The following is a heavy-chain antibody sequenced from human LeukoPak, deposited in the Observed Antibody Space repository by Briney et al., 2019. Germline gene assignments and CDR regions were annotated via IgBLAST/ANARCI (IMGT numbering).Heavy chain of an antibody. CDR2: ISSSSSTI. Sequence: GGSLRLSCAASGLTFSNYWMSWVRQAPGKGLEWVSYISSSSSTIYYADSVKGRFTISRDNAKNSLYLQMNSLRAEDTAVYYCARDLAVVVVSAFDIWGQGTMVTVSS. CDR1: GLTFSNYW. V-gene: IGHV3-48*04. CDR3: ARDLAVVVVSAFDI. D-gene: IGHD3-22*01. J-gene: IGHJ3*02.